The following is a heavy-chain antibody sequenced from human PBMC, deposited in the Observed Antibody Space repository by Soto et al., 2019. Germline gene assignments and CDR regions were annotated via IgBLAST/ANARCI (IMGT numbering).Heavy chain of an antibody. CDR2: IDPSDSHT. V-gene: IGHV5-10-1*01. D-gene: IGHD2-2*01. CDR3: ARLSCSRTTSYYGMDV. Sequence: GESLKISCKVSGYSFTTYCITWVRQMPGQGLEWMGRIDPSDSHTHYSPSFQGHVTISTDRSISTAYLQWSSLKASDTAMYYCARLSCSRTTSYYGMDVWGQGTAVTVSS. CDR1: GYSFTTYC. J-gene: IGHJ6*02.